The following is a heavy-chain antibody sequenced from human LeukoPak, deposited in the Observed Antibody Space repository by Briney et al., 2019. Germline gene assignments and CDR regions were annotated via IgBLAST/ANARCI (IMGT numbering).Heavy chain of an antibody. J-gene: IGHJ4*02. CDR3: AQGANAGFGY. D-gene: IGHD1-26*01. CDR2: IKQDGSEK. CDR1: GFTFSDYY. Sequence: PGGSLRLSCAASGFTFSDYYMSWVRQAPGKGLEWVANIKQDGSEKYYVDSVKGRFTISRDNAKNSLYLQMNSLRAEDTAVYYCAQGANAGFGYWGQGTLVTVSS. V-gene: IGHV3-7*01.